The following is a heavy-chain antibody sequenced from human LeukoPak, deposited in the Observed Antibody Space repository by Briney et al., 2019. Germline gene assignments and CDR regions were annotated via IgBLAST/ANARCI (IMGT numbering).Heavy chain of an antibody. Sequence: SATLSLTCTVSGGSISSYYWSWIRQPPGKGLEWIGYIYYSGSTNYNPSLKSRVTISVDTSKNQFSLKLSSVTAADTAVYYCARDQGRNYDFWSGYYTNYYYMDVWGKGTTVTVSS. CDR2: IYYSGST. CDR3: ARDQGRNYDFWSGYYTNYYYMDV. D-gene: IGHD3-3*01. CDR1: GGSISSYY. J-gene: IGHJ6*03. V-gene: IGHV4-59*01.